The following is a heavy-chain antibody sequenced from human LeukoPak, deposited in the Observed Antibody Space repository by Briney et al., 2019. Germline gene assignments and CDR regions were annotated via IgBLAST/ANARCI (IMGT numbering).Heavy chain of an antibody. CDR3: ARDLSSTSNWEFDY. J-gene: IGHJ4*02. D-gene: IGHD7-27*01. V-gene: IGHV1-2*06. CDR2: INSDNGGI. Sequence: GASVKVSCKASGYTFTAYFIHWVRQGPGQGLEWMGRINSDNGGITYAQTFQGRVTMTRDTSISTAYMELSRLTSDDTAVYYCARDLSSTSNWEFDYWGQGSLVTVSS. CDR1: GYTFTAYF.